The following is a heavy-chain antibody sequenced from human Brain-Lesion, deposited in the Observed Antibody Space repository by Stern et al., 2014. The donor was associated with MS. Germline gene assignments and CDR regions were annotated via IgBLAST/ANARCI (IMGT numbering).Heavy chain of an antibody. CDR2: ICFDGTKK. CDR3: AKDKKDSSGWNLYFYGMDV. Sequence: VPLVESGGAVVQPGRSLKLACAGSGFTFSSHGMYWVRQAPGKWLEWVAGICFDGTKKNYIESVKGRFTISRDNSKNTLSLQMTSLRAEDTAVYYCAKDKKDSSGWNLYFYGMDVWGQGTTVIVSS. J-gene: IGHJ6*02. D-gene: IGHD6-19*01. CDR1: GFTFSSHG. V-gene: IGHV3-33*06.